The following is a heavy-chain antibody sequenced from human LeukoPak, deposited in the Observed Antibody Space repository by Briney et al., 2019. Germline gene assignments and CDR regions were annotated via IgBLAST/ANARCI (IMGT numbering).Heavy chain of an antibody. CDR3: ARASRTQLVMGM. CDR1: GGSISSYY. CDR2: IYYSGST. Sequence: TSETLSLTCTVSGGSISSYYWSWIRQPPGKGLEWIGYIYYSGSTNYNPSLKSRVTISVDTSKNQFSLKLSSVTAADTAVYYCARASRTQLVMGMWGQGTLVTVSS. J-gene: IGHJ4*02. V-gene: IGHV4-59*01. D-gene: IGHD6-13*01.